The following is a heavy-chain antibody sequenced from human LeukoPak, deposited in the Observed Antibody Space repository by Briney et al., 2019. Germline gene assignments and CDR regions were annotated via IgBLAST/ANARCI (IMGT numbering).Heavy chain of an antibody. J-gene: IGHJ5*02. CDR2: IYHSGNT. V-gene: IGHV4-38-2*02. CDR3: ARGGAPYSSGWFNWFDP. CDR1: GYSISSGYY. D-gene: IGHD6-19*01. Sequence: TLSLTCTVSGYSISSGYYWGWIRQPPGKGLEWIGSIYHSGNTYYNPSLKSRVTISVDKSKNQFSLKLTSVTAPDTAVYYCARGGAPYSSGWFNWFDPWGQGTLVTVSS.